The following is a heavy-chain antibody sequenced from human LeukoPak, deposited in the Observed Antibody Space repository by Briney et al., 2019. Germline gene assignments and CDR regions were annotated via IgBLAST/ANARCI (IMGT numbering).Heavy chain of an antibody. CDR1: GGSISSYY. CDR3: ARHISGYSNAFDI. D-gene: IGHD5-18*01. J-gene: IGHJ3*02. Sequence: SETLSLTCTVSGGSISSYYWSWIRQPPGKGLEWIGYIYYSGSTNYNPSLKSRVTISVDTSKNQFSLKLSSVTAADTAVYYCARHISGYSNAFDIWGQGTMVTVSS. V-gene: IGHV4-59*08. CDR2: IYYSGST.